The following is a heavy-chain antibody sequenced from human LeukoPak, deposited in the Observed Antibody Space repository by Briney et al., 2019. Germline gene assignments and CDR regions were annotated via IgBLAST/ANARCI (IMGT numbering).Heavy chain of an antibody. CDR2: IGGRGGST. CDR1: GFTFSSHA. D-gene: IGHD3-3*01. J-gene: IGHJ4*02. Sequence: GASLRLSCVASGFTFSSHAMAWVRQAPGKGLEWVSAIGGRGGSTYYADSVKGRFTISRDNSKNTLYLQMNSLRAEDTALYYCARDPGVVAFHYFDFWGQGTLVTVSS. CDR3: ARDPGVVAFHYFDF. V-gene: IGHV3-23*01.